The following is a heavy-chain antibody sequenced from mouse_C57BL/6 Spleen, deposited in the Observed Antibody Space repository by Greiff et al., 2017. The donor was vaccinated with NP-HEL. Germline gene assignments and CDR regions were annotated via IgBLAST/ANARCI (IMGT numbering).Heavy chain of an antibody. CDR3: AIYYYGSGYEGAMDD. CDR2: IYPRDGST. CDR1: GYTFTSYD. V-gene: IGHV1-85*01. D-gene: IGHD1-1*01. J-gene: IGHJ4*01. Sequence: QVQLKQSGPELVKPGASVKLSCKASGYTFTSYDINWVKQRPGQGLEWIGWIYPRDGSTKYNEKFKGKATLTVDKSSSTAYMELRSLTSEDSAVYYCAIYYYGSGYEGAMDDWGQGTSVTVSS.